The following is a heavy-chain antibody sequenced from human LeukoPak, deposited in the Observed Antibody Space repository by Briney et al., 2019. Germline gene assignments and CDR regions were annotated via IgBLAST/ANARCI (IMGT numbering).Heavy chain of an antibody. CDR3: ARGPAEVVVVPAAGYNDAFDI. D-gene: IGHD2-2*01. J-gene: IGHJ3*02. CDR1: GFTFSSYS. CDR2: ISSSSSYI. Sequence: PGGSLRLSCAASGFTFSSYSMNWVRQAPGKGLEWVSSISSSSSYIYYAHSVKGRFTISRDNAKNSLYLQMNSLRAEDTAVYYCARGPAEVVVVPAAGYNDAFDIWGQGTMVTVSS. V-gene: IGHV3-21*01.